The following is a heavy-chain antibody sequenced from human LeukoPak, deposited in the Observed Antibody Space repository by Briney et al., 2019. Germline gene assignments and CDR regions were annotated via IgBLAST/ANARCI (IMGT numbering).Heavy chain of an antibody. J-gene: IGHJ4*02. CDR2: ISDDSNYI. Sequence: TGGSLRLSCGASGFIFSSYSMSWVRKAPGKGLEWVSSISDDSNYIYYADSVKGRFTISRDDAKNSLYLQMNSLRAEDTAVYYCARDGWDDSSGRRFDYWGQGTLVTVSS. CDR1: GFIFSSYS. V-gene: IGHV3-21*01. CDR3: ARDGWDDSSGRRFDY. D-gene: IGHD3-22*01.